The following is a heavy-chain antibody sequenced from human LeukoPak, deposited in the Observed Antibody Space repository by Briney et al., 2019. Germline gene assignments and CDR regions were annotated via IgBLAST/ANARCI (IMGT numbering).Heavy chain of an antibody. D-gene: IGHD3-10*01. V-gene: IGHV6-1*01. J-gene: IGHJ4*02. CDR3: ARGPIYYGSGSYPYFDY. CDR1: GDSVSSNSAA. Sequence: SQTLSLTCAISGDSVSSNSAAWNWIRQSPSRGLEWLGRTYYRSKWYNDYAVSVKSRITINPDTSKNQFSLQLNSVTPEDTAVYYCARGPIYYGSGSYPYFDYWGQGTLVTVSS. CDR2: TYYRSKWYN.